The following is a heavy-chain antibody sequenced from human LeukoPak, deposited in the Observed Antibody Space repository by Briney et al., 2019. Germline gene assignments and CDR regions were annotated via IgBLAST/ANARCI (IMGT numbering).Heavy chain of an antibody. J-gene: IGHJ4*02. Sequence: GGSLRLSCATSGFTFSSYSMNWVRQAPGKGLEWVSYISSSSSTIHYADSVKGRFTVSRDNAKNSLYLQMNSLRAEDTAVYYCARGQLWLTYWGQGTLVTVSS. V-gene: IGHV3-48*01. CDR1: GFTFSSYS. CDR2: ISSSSSTI. CDR3: ARGQLWLTY. D-gene: IGHD5-18*01.